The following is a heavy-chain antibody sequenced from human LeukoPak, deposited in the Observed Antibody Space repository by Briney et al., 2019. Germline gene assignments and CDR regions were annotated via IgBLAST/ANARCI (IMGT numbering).Heavy chain of an antibody. J-gene: IGHJ4*02. V-gene: IGHV4-34*01. D-gene: IGHD3-16*02. CDR1: GGSFSGYY. CDR3: ARGFGRNYDYVWGSYRYPSYFDY. Sequence: PETLSLTCAVYGGSFSGYYWSWIRQPPGKGLEWIGEINHSGSTNYNPSLKSRVTISVDTSKNQFSLKLSSVTAADTAVYYCARGFGRNYDYVWGSYRYPSYFDYWGQGTLVTVSS. CDR2: INHSGST.